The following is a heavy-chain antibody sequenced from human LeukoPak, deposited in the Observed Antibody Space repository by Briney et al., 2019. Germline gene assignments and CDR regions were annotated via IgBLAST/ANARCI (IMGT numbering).Heavy chain of an antibody. CDR3: AKVRSVGPYCSGGSCYPDAFDI. D-gene: IGHD2-15*01. Sequence: GGSLRLSCAASGFTFSSYGMHWVRQAPGKGLEWVAVISYDGSNKYYADSVKGRFTISRDNSKNALYLQMNSLRAEDTAVYYCAKVRSVGPYCSGGSCYPDAFDIWGQGTMVTVSS. J-gene: IGHJ3*02. CDR2: ISYDGSNK. V-gene: IGHV3-30*18. CDR1: GFTFSSYG.